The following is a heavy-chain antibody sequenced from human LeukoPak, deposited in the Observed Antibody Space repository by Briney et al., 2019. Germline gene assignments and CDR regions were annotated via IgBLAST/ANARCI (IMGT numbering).Heavy chain of an antibody. Sequence: SETLSLTCTVSGGSISSSSYYWSWIRQPPGKGLEWIGYIYYSGITSYNPSLKSRVTISVDASKNQFSLRLSSVTAADTAVYYCARGENLYYDNLYRNWYFDLWGRGTLVTVSS. J-gene: IGHJ2*01. V-gene: IGHV4-61*01. CDR3: ARGENLYYDNLYRNWYFDL. D-gene: IGHD3-22*01. CDR2: IYYSGIT. CDR1: GGSISSSSYY.